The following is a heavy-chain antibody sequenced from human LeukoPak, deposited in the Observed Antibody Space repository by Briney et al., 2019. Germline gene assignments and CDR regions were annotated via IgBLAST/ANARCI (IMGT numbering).Heavy chain of an antibody. J-gene: IGHJ3*02. CDR1: GFTFSSYA. Sequence: GGSLRLSCAASGFTFSSYAMRWVRQAPGKGLEWVSVIYSGGSTYYADSVKGRFTISRDNSKNTLYLQMNSLRAEDTAVYYCARERARHAFDIWGQGTMVTVSS. V-gene: IGHV3-66*01. CDR3: ARERARHAFDI. CDR2: IYSGGST.